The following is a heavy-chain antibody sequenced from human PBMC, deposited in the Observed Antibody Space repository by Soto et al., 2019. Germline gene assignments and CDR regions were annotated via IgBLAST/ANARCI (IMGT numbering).Heavy chain of an antibody. J-gene: IGHJ4*02. CDR1: GGSISSYY. Sequence: SETLSLTCTVSGGSISSYYWSWIRQPPGKGLEWIGYIYYSGSTNYNPSLKSRVTISVDTSKNQFSLKLGSVTAADTAVYYCARQEGAVADVFDYWGQGTLVTVSS. V-gene: IGHV4-59*08. CDR2: IYYSGST. D-gene: IGHD6-19*01. CDR3: ARQEGAVADVFDY.